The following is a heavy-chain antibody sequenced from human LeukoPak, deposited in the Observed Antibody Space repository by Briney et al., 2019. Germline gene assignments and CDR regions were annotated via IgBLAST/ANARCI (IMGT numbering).Heavy chain of an antibody. CDR1: GFTFRSYN. CDR2: ITGGSTTI. V-gene: IGHV3-48*01. CDR3: AKAGRGGAITLVRGVKGDYYYMDV. D-gene: IGHD3-10*01. J-gene: IGHJ6*03. Sequence: GGSLRLSCAASGFTFRSYNMNWVRQAPGKGLEWVSYITGGSTTIYYADSVKGRFTISRDNSKNTLYLQMNSLRAEDTAVYYCAKAGRGGAITLVRGVKGDYYYMDVWGKGTTVTISS.